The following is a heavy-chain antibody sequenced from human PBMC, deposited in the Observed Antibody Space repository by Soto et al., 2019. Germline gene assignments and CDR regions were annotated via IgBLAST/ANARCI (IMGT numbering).Heavy chain of an antibody. CDR1: GFTFSSYA. J-gene: IGHJ6*02. D-gene: IGHD3-10*01. CDR3: AREDYGSGSYYNGMDV. V-gene: IGHV3-30*04. CDR2: ISYDGSNK. Sequence: GESLKISCAASGFTFSSYAMHWVRQAPGKGLEWVAVISYDGSNKYYADSVKGRFTISRDNSKNTLYLQMNSLRAEDTAVYYCAREDYGSGSYYNGMDVWGQGTTVTVSS.